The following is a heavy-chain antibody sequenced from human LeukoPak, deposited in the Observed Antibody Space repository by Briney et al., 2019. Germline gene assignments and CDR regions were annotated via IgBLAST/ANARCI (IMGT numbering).Heavy chain of an antibody. CDR2: IYYSGST. Sequence: SETLSLTCTVSGGSISSSSYYWGWIRQPPGKGLEWIGSIYYSGSTYYNPSLKSRVTISVDTSKNQFSLKLSSVTAADTAVYYCTAAMVRGPEGYWGQGTLVTVSS. D-gene: IGHD3-10*01. CDR1: GGSISSSSYY. CDR3: TAAMVRGPEGY. V-gene: IGHV4-39*07. J-gene: IGHJ4*02.